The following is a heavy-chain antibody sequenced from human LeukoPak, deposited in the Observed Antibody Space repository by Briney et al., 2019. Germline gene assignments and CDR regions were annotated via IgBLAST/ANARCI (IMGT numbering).Heavy chain of an antibody. D-gene: IGHD3-16*01. J-gene: IGHJ4*02. CDR2: IYYSGTT. V-gene: IGHV4-59*01. CDR1: GDSISHYF. Sequence: SETLSLTCTVSGDSISHYFWAWIRQPPGKGLGWIGYIYYSGTTTYNPSLESRVTISLDTSRKQFSLKLSSVTAADTAVYYCARDSRGGGPDFDYWGQGTLVTVSS. CDR3: ARDSRGGGPDFDY.